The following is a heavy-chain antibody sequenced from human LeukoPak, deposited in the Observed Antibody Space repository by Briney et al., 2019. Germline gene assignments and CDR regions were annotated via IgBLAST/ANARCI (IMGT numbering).Heavy chain of an antibody. CDR1: GFTFSSYG. CDR2: ISSSSSYI. V-gene: IGHV3-21*01. D-gene: IGHD3-10*01. Sequence: GGSLRLSCAASGFTFSSYGMNWVRQAPGKGLEWVSSISSSSSYIYYADSVKGRFTTSRDNAKNSLYLQMNSLRAADTAVYYCARDLMVRGVIGYWGQGTLVTVSS. J-gene: IGHJ4*02. CDR3: ARDLMVRGVIGY.